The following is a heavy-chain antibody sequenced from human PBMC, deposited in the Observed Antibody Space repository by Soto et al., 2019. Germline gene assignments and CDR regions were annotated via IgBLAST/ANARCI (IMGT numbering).Heavy chain of an antibody. CDR3: ARAPGYSTDRGAFDV. CDR2: ISSYNGNT. V-gene: IGHV1-18*01. Sequence: QVDLEQSGAEVKKPGASVKVSCKASGYTFTRYGITWVRQAPGQGLEWMGRISSYNGNTNYAQKLQGRGTMTADTSTTTAYMELRSLTSDDTAVYYCARAPGYSTDRGAFDVWGQGTKVTVSS. D-gene: IGHD6-13*01. J-gene: IGHJ3*01. CDR1: GYTFTRYG.